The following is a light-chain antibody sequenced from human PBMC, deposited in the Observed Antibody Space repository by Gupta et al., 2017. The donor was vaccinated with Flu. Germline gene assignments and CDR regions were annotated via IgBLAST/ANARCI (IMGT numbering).Light chain of an antibody. J-gene: IGKJ1*01. Sequence: SATLSCRATQSISSAYLSWYQHKPGQPPRLLISAASNRATGIPERFSGSGSGTDFTLTISKLESEDFAVYYCHQYGRSAPWTFGQGSRVEVE. V-gene: IGKV3-20*01. CDR1: QSISSAY. CDR3: HQYGRSAPWT. CDR2: AAS.